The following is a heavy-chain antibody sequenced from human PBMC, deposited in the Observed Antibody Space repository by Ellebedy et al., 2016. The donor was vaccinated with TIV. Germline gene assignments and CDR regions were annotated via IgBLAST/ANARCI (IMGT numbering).Heavy chain of an antibody. Sequence: SETLSLXXAVSGGSISSGGYSWSWIRQPPGKGLEWIGYIYHSGSTYYNPSLKSRVTISVDRSKNQFSLKLSSVTAADTAVYYCARSGGGMTTVTPFDYWGQGTLVTVSS. D-gene: IGHD4-17*01. V-gene: IGHV4-30-2*01. CDR2: IYHSGST. J-gene: IGHJ4*02. CDR1: GGSISSGGYS. CDR3: ARSGGGMTTVTPFDY.